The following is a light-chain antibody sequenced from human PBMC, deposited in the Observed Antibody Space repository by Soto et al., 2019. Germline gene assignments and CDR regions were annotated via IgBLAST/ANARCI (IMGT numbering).Light chain of an antibody. CDR3: QQYANRPPLT. V-gene: IGKV3-15*01. Sequence: EIVMTQSPVTLSVSPGERATLSCRASQSVDGKLAWYQQKPGQAPRLLIYGASTRATGIPARFSGSGSGTEFTLTISSLQSEDFAVYSCQQYANRPPLTFGGGTKV. CDR1: QSVDGK. CDR2: GAS. J-gene: IGKJ4*01.